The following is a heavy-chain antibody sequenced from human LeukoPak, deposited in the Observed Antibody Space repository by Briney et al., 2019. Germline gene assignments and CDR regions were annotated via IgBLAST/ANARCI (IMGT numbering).Heavy chain of an antibody. CDR1: GASISSDTYF. J-gene: IGHJ5*02. CDR3: ARVGYSSSWNNWFDP. D-gene: IGHD6-6*01. CDR2: ISSTGRT. V-gene: IGHV4-61*02. Sequence: SETLSLTCTVSGASISSDTYFWSWIRQPAGKGLEWIGRISSTGRTDYNPSLTSRVTISVDTSKNQFSLKLSSVTAADTAVYYCARVGYSSSWNNWFDPWGQGTLVTVSS.